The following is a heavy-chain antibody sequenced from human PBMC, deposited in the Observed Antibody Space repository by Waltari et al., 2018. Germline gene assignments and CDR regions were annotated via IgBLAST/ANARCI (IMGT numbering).Heavy chain of an antibody. V-gene: IGHV3-23*04. CDR2: IPMSSGTR. Sequence: EIQLVESGGGVAQPGGSLRLSCVAPGFNFGSFPMGWVRQAPGKGLVWISAIPMSSGTRYCAASVSGRFSISRVNSENVLYLQMDGRRVEHTASYFCAKLYSGHSSLDTSDIWGQGTIVTVS. D-gene: IGHD3-3*01. CDR1: GFNFGSFP. J-gene: IGHJ3*02. CDR3: AKLYSGHSSLDTSDI.